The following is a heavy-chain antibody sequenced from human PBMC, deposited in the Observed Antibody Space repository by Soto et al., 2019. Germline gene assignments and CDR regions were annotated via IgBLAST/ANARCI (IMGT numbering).Heavy chain of an antibody. V-gene: IGHV3-30*18. CDR1: GFSFSSYG. J-gene: IGHJ4*02. CDR3: AKDPGRGQSPYGRIDY. CDR2: ISYDGTKK. D-gene: IGHD3-10*01. Sequence: PGGSLRLSCAASGFSFSSYGMHWVRQAPGKGLDWVAVISYDGTKKYYVDSVEGRFTISRDDSKNTLNLQMNSLRAEDTAVYFCAKDPGRGQSPYGRIDYWGQGTRVTVS.